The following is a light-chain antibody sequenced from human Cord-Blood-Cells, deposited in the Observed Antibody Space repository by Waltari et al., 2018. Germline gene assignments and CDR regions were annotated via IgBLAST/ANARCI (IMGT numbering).Light chain of an antibody. CDR2: GAS. J-gene: IGKJ2*03. V-gene: IGKV3-20*01. Sequence: ELVLTQSPSTLSLSPGERATLSCRASQSVSSSYLAWYQQKPGQAPRLLIYGASSRATGIPDRVSGSGSGTDFTLTISRLEPEDFAVYYCQQYGSSPYSFGQGTKLEIK. CDR3: QQYGSSPYS. CDR1: QSVSSSY.